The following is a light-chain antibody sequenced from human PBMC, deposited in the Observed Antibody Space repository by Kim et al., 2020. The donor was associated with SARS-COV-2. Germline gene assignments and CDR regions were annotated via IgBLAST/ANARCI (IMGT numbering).Light chain of an antibody. CDR1: QSVVYTANNKNH. Sequence: ATINCKSSQSVVYTANNKNHLAWYQQKPGQPPKLLVYWASTRESGAPDRFSGSGSGTDFTLTISSLQAEDVAVYYCQQYFTTPPTFGGGTKVDIK. V-gene: IGKV4-1*01. CDR2: WAS. J-gene: IGKJ4*01. CDR3: QQYFTTPPT.